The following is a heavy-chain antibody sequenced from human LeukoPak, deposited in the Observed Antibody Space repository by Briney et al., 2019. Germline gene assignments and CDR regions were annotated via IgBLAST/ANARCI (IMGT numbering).Heavy chain of an antibody. D-gene: IGHD2-15*01. Sequence: PSETLSLTCAVYGGSFSGYYWSWIRQPPGKGLEWIGEINHSGSTNYNPSLKSRVTILVDTSKNQFSLKLSSVTAADTAVYYCARGQKVAATATNWFDPWGQGTLVAVSS. CDR1: GGSFSGYY. J-gene: IGHJ5*02. V-gene: IGHV4-34*01. CDR3: ARGQKVAATATNWFDP. CDR2: INHSGST.